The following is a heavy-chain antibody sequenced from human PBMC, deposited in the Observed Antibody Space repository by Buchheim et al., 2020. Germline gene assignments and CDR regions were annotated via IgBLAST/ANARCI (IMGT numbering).Heavy chain of an antibody. V-gene: IGHV4-34*01. CDR1: GGSFSGYY. CDR2: INHSGST. Sequence: QVQLQQWGAGLLKPSETLSLTCAVYGGSFSGYYWSWIRQPPGKGLEWIGEINHSGSTNYNPSLKSRVTISVDTSKNHFSLKLSSVTAADTAVYYCARGVFGSSWSPSGDVWGKGTT. D-gene: IGHD6-13*01. J-gene: IGHJ6*03. CDR3: ARGVFGSSWSPSGDV.